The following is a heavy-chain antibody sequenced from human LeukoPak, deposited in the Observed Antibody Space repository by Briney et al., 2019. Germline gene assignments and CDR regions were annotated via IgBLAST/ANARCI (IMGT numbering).Heavy chain of an antibody. CDR2: ISAYNGNT. CDR1: GYTFTSYG. D-gene: IGHD5-24*01. Sequence: ASVKVSCEASGYTFTSYGISWVRQAPGQGLEWMGWISAYNGNTNYAQKLQGRVTMTTDTSTSTAYMELRSLRSDDTAVYYCARDEWSMATTRKAAYYYYYYMDVWGKGTTVTVSS. J-gene: IGHJ6*03. CDR3: ARDEWSMATTRKAAYYYYYYMDV. V-gene: IGHV1-18*01.